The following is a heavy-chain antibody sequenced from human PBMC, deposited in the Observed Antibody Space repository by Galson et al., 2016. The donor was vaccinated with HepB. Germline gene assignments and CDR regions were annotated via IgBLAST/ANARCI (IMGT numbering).Heavy chain of an antibody. CDR2: ISSSGGST. J-gene: IGHJ6*02. D-gene: IGHD2-15*01. CDR1: GFTFSSYA. V-gene: IGHV3-23*01. Sequence: SLRLSCAASGFTFSSYAMSWVRQAPGKGLEWVSAISSSGGSTFYADSVKGRFTISRDNSKNTLYLQMNSLRAEDTAIYYCARYCIGGSCSNPVYGMDVWGQGTTVTVSS. CDR3: ARYCIGGSCSNPVYGMDV.